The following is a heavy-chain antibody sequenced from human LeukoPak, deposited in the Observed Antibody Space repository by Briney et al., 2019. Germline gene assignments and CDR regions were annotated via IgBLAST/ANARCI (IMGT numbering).Heavy chain of an antibody. CDR1: GGSISSSSYY. CDR3: ARIKPDRIRYFDWLLSRRGCYFDY. Sequence: SETLSLTCTVSGGSISSSSYYWGWIRQPPGKGLEWIGSIYYSGSTYYNPSLKSRVTISVDTSKNQFSLKLSSVTAADTAVYYCARIKPDRIRYFDWLLSRRGCYFDYWGQGTLVTVSS. D-gene: IGHD3-9*01. V-gene: IGHV4-39*07. CDR2: IYYSGST. J-gene: IGHJ4*02.